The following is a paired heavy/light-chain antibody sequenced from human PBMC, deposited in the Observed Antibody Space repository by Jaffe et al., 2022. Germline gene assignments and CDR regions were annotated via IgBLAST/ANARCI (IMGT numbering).Heavy chain of an antibody. D-gene: IGHD3-10*01. CDR2: IHHSGNT. V-gene: IGHV4-4*02. CDR1: GGSISSNNW. CDR3: ARSQLNSASGSGSYMDV. Sequence: QVQLQESGPRLGKPSGTLSLTCGVSGGSISSNNWWTWIRQPPGRGLEWIGEIHHSGNTNNNPSLTSRVTISVDKSKNQFSLKLTSVTAADTAVYYCARSQLNSASGSGSYMDVWGKGTTVTVSS. J-gene: IGHJ6*03.
Light chain of an antibody. J-gene: IGKJ2*01. V-gene: IGKV3-15*01. CDR2: DAS. Sequence: EIVMTQSPGTVSVSPGERATLSCRASQSVSSNLAWYQQKPGQAPRLLIYDASTRATGIPARFSGSGSGTEFTLTISSLQSEDFAIYYCQQYNNWPPAKTFGQGTKLEIK. CDR3: QQYNNWPPAKT. CDR1: QSVSSN.